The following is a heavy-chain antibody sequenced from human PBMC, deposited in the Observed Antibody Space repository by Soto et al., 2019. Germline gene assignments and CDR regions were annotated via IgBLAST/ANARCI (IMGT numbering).Heavy chain of an antibody. CDR2: VSGSSGSK. J-gene: IGHJ4*02. Sequence: EVQLLESGGGLVQPGGSLRLSCAASGFTFSSYAMSWVRQAPGKGLEWVSSVSGSSGSKYYADSVKGRFTISRDNSKSTVYLQMNSLRAEDTAVYFGAKDWCSGTTCYCLENWGQGTLVTVSS. D-gene: IGHD1-7*01. CDR3: AKDWCSGTTCYCLEN. V-gene: IGHV3-23*01. CDR1: GFTFSSYA.